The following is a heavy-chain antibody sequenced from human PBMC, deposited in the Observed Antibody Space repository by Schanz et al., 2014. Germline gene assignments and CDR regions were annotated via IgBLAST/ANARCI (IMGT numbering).Heavy chain of an antibody. Sequence: QVQMVESGGGVVQPGRSLRLSCAASGFAFSVYGMHWVRQAPGKGPEWVAVIWSDGSTKYYADSVKGRFTISRDSPKNTLYLQMNSLRAEDTALYYCARDRGYCSGGSCLTFDYWGQGTLVTVSS. V-gene: IGHV3-33*01. CDR3: ARDRGYCSGGSCLTFDY. CDR2: IWSDGSTK. J-gene: IGHJ4*02. D-gene: IGHD2-15*01. CDR1: GFAFSVYG.